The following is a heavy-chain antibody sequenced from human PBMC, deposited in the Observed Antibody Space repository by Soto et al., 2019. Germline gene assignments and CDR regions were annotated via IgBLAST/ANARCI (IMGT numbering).Heavy chain of an antibody. D-gene: IGHD3-10*01. V-gene: IGHV3-23*01. CDR3: TRDAISMVRGTDNWFDP. CDR2: ISGNGIST. Sequence: GGSLRLSCAATGFTFNNYAMSWFRQAPGKGLEWVSAISGNGISTYYADSVRGRFTISRDNSENTLFLQMYRLRADDTAVYYCTRDAISMVRGTDNWFDPWGQGTLVTVSS. CDR1: GFTFNNYA. J-gene: IGHJ5*02.